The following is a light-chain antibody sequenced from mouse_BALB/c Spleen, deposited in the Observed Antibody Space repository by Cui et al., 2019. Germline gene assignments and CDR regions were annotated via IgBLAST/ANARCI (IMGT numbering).Light chain of an antibody. J-gene: IGKJ1*01. CDR1: QSLLNSRTRKNY. CDR3: KQSYNIPWA. CDR2: WAS. V-gene: IGKV8-21*01. Sequence: DIVMSQSPSSLAVSAGEKVTMRCKSSQSLLNSRTRKNYLAWYQQKPGQSPKLLIYWASTRGSGVPDRFTGSRTGTDFTLTICSVQAEDLAVYYCKQSYNIPWAFGGGTKLEIK.